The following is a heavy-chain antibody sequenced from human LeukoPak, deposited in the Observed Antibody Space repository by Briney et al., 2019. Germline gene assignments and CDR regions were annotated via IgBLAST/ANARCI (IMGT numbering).Heavy chain of an antibody. CDR2: INWNGGST. D-gene: IGHD4-17*01. CDR1: GFTFDDYG. CDR3: ARDATTELGTVYMDV. Sequence: GGSLRLSCAASGFTFDDYGMSWVRQAPGKGLEWVSGINWNGGSTGYADSVKGRFTISRDNAKNSLYLQMNSLRVEDTAVYYCARDATTELGTVYMDVWGKGTTVTISS. V-gene: IGHV3-20*04. J-gene: IGHJ6*03.